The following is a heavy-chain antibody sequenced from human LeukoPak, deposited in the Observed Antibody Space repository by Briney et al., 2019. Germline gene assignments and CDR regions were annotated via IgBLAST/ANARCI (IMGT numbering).Heavy chain of an antibody. Sequence: PSETLSLTCGVSGGPLGRFYWTRIPQAPGKGLEWIGEVNHSGSANYNPSLKSRVTISLDASQNQFSLSLSSVTAADTAVYFCAKGVDFTAHFARWGLGTRVTVSS. J-gene: IGHJ1*01. CDR3: AKGVDFTAHFAR. D-gene: IGHD3-3*01. CDR2: VNHSGSA. V-gene: IGHV4-34*01. CDR1: GGPLGRFY.